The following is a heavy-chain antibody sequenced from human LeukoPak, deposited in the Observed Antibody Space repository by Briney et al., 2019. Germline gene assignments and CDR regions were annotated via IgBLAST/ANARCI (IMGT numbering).Heavy chain of an antibody. CDR2: ISGSGRST. D-gene: IGHD3-16*02. Sequence: GGSLRRSCAASGLTCSSYALSWVGQAPGKGLAWVSGISGSGRSTHSADSVKGRFTISRDNSKNMLYLQMNSLRAEDTALYYCAKALDGYNGMDVWGQGTTVIVSS. J-gene: IGHJ6*02. CDR1: GLTCSSYA. CDR3: AKALDGYNGMDV. V-gene: IGHV3-23*01.